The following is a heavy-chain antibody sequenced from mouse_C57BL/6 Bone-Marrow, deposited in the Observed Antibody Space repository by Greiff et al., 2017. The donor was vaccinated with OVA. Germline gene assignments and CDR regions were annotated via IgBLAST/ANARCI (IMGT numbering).Heavy chain of an antibody. CDR3: ARENYYGSSTWYFDV. J-gene: IGHJ1*03. V-gene: IGHV1-50*01. CDR1: GYTFTSYW. D-gene: IGHD1-1*01. Sequence: QVQLQQPGAELVKPGASVKLSCKASGYTFTSYWMQWVKQRPGQGLEWIGEIDPSDSYTNYNQKFKGKATLTVDTSSSTAYMQLSSLTSEDSAVYYCARENYYGSSTWYFDVWGTGTTVTVSS. CDR2: IDPSDSYT.